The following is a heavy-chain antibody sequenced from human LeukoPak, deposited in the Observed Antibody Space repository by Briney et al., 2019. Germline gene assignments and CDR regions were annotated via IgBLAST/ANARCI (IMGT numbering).Heavy chain of an antibody. V-gene: IGHV3-7*01. CDR3: ARVEGRFGTFYYYHMDV. CDR2: IKQDGSEK. D-gene: IGHD1-1*01. CDR1: GFTFSSYW. Sequence: GGSLRLSCAASGFTFSSYWMSWVRQAPGKGLEWVANIKQDGSEKYYVDSVKGRFTISRDNAKNSLYLQMNSLRAEDTAVYYCARVEGRFGTFYYYHMDVWGKGTTVTVSS. J-gene: IGHJ6*03.